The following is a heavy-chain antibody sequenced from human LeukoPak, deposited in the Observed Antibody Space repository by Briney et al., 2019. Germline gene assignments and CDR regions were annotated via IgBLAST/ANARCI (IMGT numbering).Heavy chain of an antibody. CDR3: AKDLDKAVAGTFFY. J-gene: IGHJ4*02. CDR1: GFTFSSYA. V-gene: IGHV3-23*01. CDR2: ISGSGGST. D-gene: IGHD6-19*01. Sequence: GASLRLSCAASGFTFSSYAMSWVRQAPGKGLEWVSAISGSGGSTYYADSVKDRFTISRDNSKNTLYLQMNSLRAEDTAVYYRAKDLDKAVAGTFFYWGQGTLVTVSS.